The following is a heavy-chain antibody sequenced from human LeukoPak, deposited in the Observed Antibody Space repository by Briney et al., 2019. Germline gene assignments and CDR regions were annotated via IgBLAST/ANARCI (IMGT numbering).Heavy chain of an antibody. J-gene: IGHJ4*02. D-gene: IGHD3-22*01. CDR2: INPNSGGT. CDR3: ARDPGWGGSGYPQDHLDY. CDR1: GYTFIDYF. Sequence: GASVKVSCKASGYTFIDYFMHWVRQAPGQGLEWMGWINPNSGGTNYAQRFQGRVTMTRDTSISTTYMELSRLRSDDTAMYYCARDPGWGGSGYPQDHLDYWGQGSLVTVSS. V-gene: IGHV1-2*02.